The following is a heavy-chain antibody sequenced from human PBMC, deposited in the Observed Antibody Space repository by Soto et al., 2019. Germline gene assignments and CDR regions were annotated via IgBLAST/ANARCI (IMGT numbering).Heavy chain of an antibody. CDR3: ARYCSGGSCYLDP. CDR2: IYYSGST. V-gene: IGHV4-59*01. D-gene: IGHD2-15*01. Sequence: QVQLQESGPGLVKPSETLSLTCTVSGGSISSYYWSWIRQPPGKGLEWIGYIYYSGSTNYNPSLTSPVTISVDTSQNPFSLKLSSVTSADTDVYSCARYCSGGSCYLDPWGQGTLVTVSS. CDR1: GGSISSYY. J-gene: IGHJ5*02.